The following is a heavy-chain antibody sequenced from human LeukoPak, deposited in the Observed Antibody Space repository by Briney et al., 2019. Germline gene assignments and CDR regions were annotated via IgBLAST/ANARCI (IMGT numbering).Heavy chain of an antibody. CDR3: ARDHSSSWYAFDI. V-gene: IGHV4-59*01. CDR1: GGSISNYY. CDR2: IYYSGST. Sequence: SETLSLTCTVSGGSISNYYWSWIRQPPGKGLEWIGYIYYSGSTNYNPSLKSRVTISLDTSKNQFSLKLNSVTAADTAVYYCARDHSSSWYAFDIWGQGTMVTVS. D-gene: IGHD6-13*01. J-gene: IGHJ3*02.